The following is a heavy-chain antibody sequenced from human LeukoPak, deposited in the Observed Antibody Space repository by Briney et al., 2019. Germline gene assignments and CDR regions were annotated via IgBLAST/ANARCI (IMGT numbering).Heavy chain of an antibody. D-gene: IGHD6-19*01. CDR2: INAGNGNT. V-gene: IGHV1-3*03. CDR3: ARVVRYSSGPLTDLFPYSFDY. Sequence: ASVKVSCKASGYTFTSYAMHWVRQAPGQRLEWMGWINAGNGNTKYSQEFQGRVTITRDTSASTAYMELSSLRSEDTAVYYCARVVRYSSGPLTDLFPYSFDYWGQGTLVTVSS. CDR1: GYTFTSYA. J-gene: IGHJ4*02.